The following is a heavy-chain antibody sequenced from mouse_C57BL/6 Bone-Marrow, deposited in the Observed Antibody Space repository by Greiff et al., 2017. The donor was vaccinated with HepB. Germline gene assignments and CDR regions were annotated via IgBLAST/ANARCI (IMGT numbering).Heavy chain of an antibody. CDR1: GFTFSSYA. J-gene: IGHJ3*01. CDR3: TRGGLWFAY. CDR2: ISSGGDYI. Sequence: VKLMESGEGLVKPGGSLKLSCAASGFTFSSYAMSWVRQTAEKRLEWVAYISSGGDYIYYADTVKGRFTISRDNARNTLYLQMSSLKSEDTAMYYCTRGGLWFAYWGQGTLVTVSA. V-gene: IGHV5-9-1*02.